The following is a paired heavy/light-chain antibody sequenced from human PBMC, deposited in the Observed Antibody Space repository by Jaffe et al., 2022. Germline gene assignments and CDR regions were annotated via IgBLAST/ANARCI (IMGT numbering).Light chain of an antibody. CDR3: MQGTHWPPWT. V-gene: IGKV2-30*02. Sequence: DVVLTQSPLSLPVTLGQPASISCTSSQSLVLSDGTTYLNWFHQRPGQSPRRLIYKVSNRDSGVPDRFSGSGSGTDFTLKISRVEAEDVGVYFCMQGTHWPPWTFGQGTKVEIK. J-gene: IGKJ1*01. CDR1: QSLVLSDGTTY. CDR2: KVS.
Heavy chain of an antibody. CDR3: TVKHYSDSGIHWNEGFDI. J-gene: IGHJ3*02. Sequence: EVKLVESGGGLVQPGRSLRLSCIASGFRFSDYGINWVRQPPGKGLEWVGVVRSKTYGGTPEYATSVRDRFTISRDDSKSIAYLQMNSLKSEDTATYYCTVKHYSDSGIHWNEGFDIWGQGTAVTVSS. CDR2: VRSKTYGGTP. D-gene: IGHD3-10*01. CDR1: GFRFSDYG. V-gene: IGHV3-49*04.